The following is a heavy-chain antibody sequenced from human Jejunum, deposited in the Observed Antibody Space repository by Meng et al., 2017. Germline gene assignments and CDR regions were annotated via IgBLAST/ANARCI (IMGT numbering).Heavy chain of an antibody. CDR3: ASYDLFTGFGFDY. CDR2: IYYSGNT. D-gene: IGHD3-9*01. Sequence: QVQLEESGPGLVKPSQTLSLTCTVSCGSISSADFHWSWIRQPPGKGLEWIGYIYYSGNTYCNPSLKSRVTISVDTPKNQFSLKLSSVTAADTAVYYCASYDLFTGFGFDYWGQGTLVTVSS. CDR1: CGSISSADFH. J-gene: IGHJ4*02. V-gene: IGHV4-30-4*01.